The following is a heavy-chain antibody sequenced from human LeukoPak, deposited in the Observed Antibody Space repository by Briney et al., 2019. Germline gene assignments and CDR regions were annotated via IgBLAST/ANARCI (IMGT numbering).Heavy chain of an antibody. CDR2: IYHSGST. D-gene: IGHD6-13*01. V-gene: IGHV4-38-2*02. Sequence: SETLSLTCTVSGYSISSGYYWGWIRQPPGKGLEWIGSIYHSGSTYYNPSLKSRVTISVDTSKNQFSLKLSSVTAADTAVYYCARVAAAGTPFDYWGQGTLVTVSS. CDR1: GYSISSGYY. CDR3: ARVAAAGTPFDY. J-gene: IGHJ4*02.